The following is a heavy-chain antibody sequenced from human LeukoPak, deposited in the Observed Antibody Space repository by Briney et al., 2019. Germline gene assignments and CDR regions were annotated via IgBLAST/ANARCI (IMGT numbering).Heavy chain of an antibody. Sequence: PSETLSLTCTVSGCSIRSGDYYWSWIRQPPGKGLEWIGYIYYSGSTYYNPSLKSRVTISVDTSKNQFSLKLSSVTAADTAVYYCARVDFYGSGSYYFDYWGQGTLVTVSS. D-gene: IGHD3-10*01. CDR1: GCSIRSGDYY. J-gene: IGHJ4*02. V-gene: IGHV4-30-4*01. CDR3: ARVDFYGSGSYYFDY. CDR2: IYYSGST.